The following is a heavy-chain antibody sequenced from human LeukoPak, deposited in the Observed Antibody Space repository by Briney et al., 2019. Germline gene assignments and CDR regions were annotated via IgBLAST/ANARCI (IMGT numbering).Heavy chain of an antibody. CDR2: IKQDGSEK. D-gene: IGHD1-26*01. Sequence: GGSLRLSCAASGFTFSSYWMSWVRQAPRKGLEWVANIKQDGSEKYYVDSVKGRFTISRDNAKNSLYLQMNSLRAEDTAVYYCARDRATSPGSAFDIWGQGTMVTVSS. CDR1: GFTFSSYW. CDR3: ARDRATSPGSAFDI. V-gene: IGHV3-7*01. J-gene: IGHJ3*02.